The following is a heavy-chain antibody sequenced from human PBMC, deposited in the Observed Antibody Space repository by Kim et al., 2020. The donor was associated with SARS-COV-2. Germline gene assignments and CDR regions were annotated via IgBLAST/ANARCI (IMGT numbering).Heavy chain of an antibody. J-gene: IGHJ5*02. D-gene: IGHD6-13*01. CDR3: ARPRGRGAAGTATRYWFDP. V-gene: IGHV4-39*01. Sequence: SETLSLTCTVSGGSISSSSYYWGWIRQPPGKGLEWIGSIYYSGSTYYNPSLKSRVTISVDTSKNQFSLKLSSVTAADTAVYYCARPRGRGAAGTATRYWFDPWGQGTLVTVSS. CDR1: GGSISSSSYY. CDR2: IYYSGST.